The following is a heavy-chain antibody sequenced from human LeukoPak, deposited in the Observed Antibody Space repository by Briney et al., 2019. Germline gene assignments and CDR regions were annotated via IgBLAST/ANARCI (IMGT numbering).Heavy chain of an antibody. Sequence: ASVKVSCKASGYTFTSYYMHWVRQALGQGLEWMGIINPSGGSTSYAQKFQGRVTMTRDTSTSTVYMELSSLRSEDTAVYYCANSGSYWNHAFDIWGQGTMVTVSS. V-gene: IGHV1-46*01. D-gene: IGHD1-26*01. CDR3: ANSGSYWNHAFDI. J-gene: IGHJ3*02. CDR2: INPSGGST. CDR1: GYTFTSYY.